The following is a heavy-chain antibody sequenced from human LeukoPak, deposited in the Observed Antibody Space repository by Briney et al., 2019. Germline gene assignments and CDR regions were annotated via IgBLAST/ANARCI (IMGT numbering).Heavy chain of an antibody. CDR3: AKDGGAVAGTHPLDY. D-gene: IGHD6-19*01. Sequence: PGRSLRLSCAASGFTFDDYAMHWVRQAPGKGLEWVSGISWNSGSIGYADSVKGRFTISRDNAKNSLYLQMNSLRAEDMALYYCAKDGGAVAGTHPLDYWGQGTLVTVSS. CDR2: ISWNSGSI. V-gene: IGHV3-9*03. J-gene: IGHJ4*02. CDR1: GFTFDDYA.